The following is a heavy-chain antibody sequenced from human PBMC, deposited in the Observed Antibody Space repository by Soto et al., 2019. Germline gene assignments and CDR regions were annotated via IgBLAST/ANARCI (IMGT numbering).Heavy chain of an antibody. CDR2: IAVGSGDT. D-gene: IGHD3-10*01. CDR3: AASYGSRSTYFYYGIDI. CDR1: GLTFSSSA. J-gene: IGHJ6*02. V-gene: IGHV1-58*01. Sequence: ASVKVSCKASGLTFSSSAVQWVRQARGQRLEWIGRIAVGSGDTYYAQKFQEVVTISRDMSTRTVYMELTSLRSEDTAVYYCAASYGSRSTYFYYGIDIWGQGTTVTVSS.